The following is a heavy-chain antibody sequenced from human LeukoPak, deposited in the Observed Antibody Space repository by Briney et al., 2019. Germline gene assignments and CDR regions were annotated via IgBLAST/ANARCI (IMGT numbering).Heavy chain of an antibody. J-gene: IGHJ4*02. V-gene: IGHV3-48*03. CDR2: ISSSAGSI. Sequence: GGSLRLSCAASGFTFSCYEMNWVRQAPGKRLEWVSYISSSAGSIYIADSVKDRFSVSRDNAKNSLYLQMTSLRAEDTGIYYCARVLLSGYDRQIDFWGQGNLVTVSS. CDR3: ARVLLSGYDRQIDF. CDR1: GFTFSCYE. D-gene: IGHD5-12*01.